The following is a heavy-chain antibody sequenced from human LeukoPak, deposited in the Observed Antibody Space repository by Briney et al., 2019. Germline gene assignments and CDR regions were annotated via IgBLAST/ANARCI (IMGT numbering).Heavy chain of an antibody. J-gene: IGHJ4*02. D-gene: IGHD5-24*01. Sequence: GESLKISCKGSGYTFTSYWIGWVRQMPGKGLEYMGIIHPGESDTRYSLSFQGQVPISVDTSSSTAYPQWSRLKASDTAMYYCAAHPGGLQSGFDNWGEGTLLSVSS. V-gene: IGHV5-51*01. CDR3: AAHPGGLQSGFDN. CDR1: GYTFTSYW. CDR2: IHPGESDT.